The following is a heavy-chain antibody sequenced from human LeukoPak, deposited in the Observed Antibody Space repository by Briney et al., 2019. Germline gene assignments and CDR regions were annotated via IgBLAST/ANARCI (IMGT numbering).Heavy chain of an antibody. Sequence: GGSLRLSCAASGFTFSSHWMHWVRQAPGKGLVWVSRINFDGSSTSYADSVKGRFTISRDNAKNTLYLQMNSLRAEDTAVYYCARVRYCDYWGQGTLVTVSS. CDR1: GFTFSSHW. CDR2: INFDGSST. J-gene: IGHJ4*02. D-gene: IGHD1-14*01. CDR3: ARVRYCDY. V-gene: IGHV3-74*01.